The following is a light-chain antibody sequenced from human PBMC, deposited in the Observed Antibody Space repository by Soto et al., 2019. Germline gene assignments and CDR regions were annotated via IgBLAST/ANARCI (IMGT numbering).Light chain of an antibody. CDR2: DAS. CDR3: QQYDDLPLT. CDR1: QDISKY. Sequence: DIQMTQSPSSLSASVGGRVTITCQASQDISKYLNWYQQRPGKAPKLIIYDASNLEAGVPSRFSGSGSGTDFTFTISSLQPEDIATYYCQQYDDLPLTFGGGTKVEI. V-gene: IGKV1-33*01. J-gene: IGKJ4*01.